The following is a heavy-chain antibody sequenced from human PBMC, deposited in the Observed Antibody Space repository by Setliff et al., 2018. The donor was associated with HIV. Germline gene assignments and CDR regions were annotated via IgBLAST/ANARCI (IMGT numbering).Heavy chain of an antibody. CDR2: IRYDGSNK. CDR3: AKDRGDSDY. Sequence: PGGSLRLSCAASGFSFRSYGMHWVRQAPDKGLEWVTFIRYDGSNKYYADSVKGRFTISRDNSKNTLYLQMNSLRVEDTAVYYCAKDRGDSDYWGQGTLVTVSS. J-gene: IGHJ4*02. D-gene: IGHD3-10*01. CDR1: GFSFRSYG. V-gene: IGHV3-30*02.